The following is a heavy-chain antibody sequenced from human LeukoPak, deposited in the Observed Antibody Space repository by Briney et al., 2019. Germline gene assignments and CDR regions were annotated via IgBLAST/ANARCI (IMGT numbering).Heavy chain of an antibody. CDR2: IGASGEST. J-gene: IGHJ3*02. Sequence: GGSLRLSCAASGFTFSVAAMTWVRQAPGKGLEWVSLIGASGESTYYADSVKGRFTISRDNSKNTLSLQMNSLRAVDTAVYYCAKGGDPSMGHAFDIWGQGTVVTVSS. CDR1: GFTFSVAA. D-gene: IGHD5-18*01. V-gene: IGHV3-23*01. CDR3: AKGGDPSMGHAFDI.